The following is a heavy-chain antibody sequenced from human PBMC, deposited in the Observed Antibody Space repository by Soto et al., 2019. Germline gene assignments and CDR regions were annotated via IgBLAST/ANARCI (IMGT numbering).Heavy chain of an antibody. CDR2: IYYSGST. J-gene: IGHJ6*02. CDR1: GGSISSGGYY. CDR3: ARSGYDSSGYYVTPFYYYYGMDV. Sequence: SETLSLTCTVSGGSISSGGYYWSWIRQHPGKGLEWIGYIYYSGSTYYNPSLKSRVTISVDTSKNQFSLKLSSVTAADTAVYYCARSGYDSSGYYVTPFYYYYGMDVWGQGTTVTVSS. V-gene: IGHV4-31*03. D-gene: IGHD3-22*01.